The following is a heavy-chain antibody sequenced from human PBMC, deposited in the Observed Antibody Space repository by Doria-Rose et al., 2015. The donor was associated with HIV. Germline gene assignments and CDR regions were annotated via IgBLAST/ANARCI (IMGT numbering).Heavy chain of an antibody. V-gene: IGHV1-46*01. CDR1: GYIFTGYY. D-gene: IGHD3-3*01. CDR3: ARGHYDFWRGYWKGLDY. Sequence: QVQLVESGAEVKKPGASVKVSCKTSGYIFTGYYMNWVRQAPGQGLEWMGIINPSGSNTNYTQKFQGRVIMTTDTSTTTVYMELSSLRYEDTAMYYCARGHYDFWRGYWKGLDYWGQGTLVTVSS. J-gene: IGHJ4*02. CDR2: INPSGSNT.